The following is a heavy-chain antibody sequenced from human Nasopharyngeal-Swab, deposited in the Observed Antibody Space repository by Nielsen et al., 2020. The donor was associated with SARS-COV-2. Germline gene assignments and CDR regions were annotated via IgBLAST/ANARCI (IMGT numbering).Heavy chain of an antibody. CDR2: ISYDGSNK. V-gene: IGHV3-30*18. CDR1: GFTFDDYA. D-gene: IGHD5-18*01. Sequence: GGSLRLSCAASGFTFDDYAMHWVRQAPGKGLEWVAVISYDGSNKYYADSVKGRFTISRDNSKNTLYLQMNSLRAEDTAVYYCAKDYSYGYSDYYYYYMDVWGKGTTVTVSS. J-gene: IGHJ6*03. CDR3: AKDYSYGYSDYYYYYMDV.